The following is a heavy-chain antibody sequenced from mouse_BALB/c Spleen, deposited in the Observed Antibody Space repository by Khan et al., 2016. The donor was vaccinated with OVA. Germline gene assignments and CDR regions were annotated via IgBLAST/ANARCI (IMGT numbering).Heavy chain of an antibody. CDR1: GYSFTGYY. J-gene: IGHJ3*01. CDR2: ISCYNGAT. Sequence: LVKTGASVKISCKASGYSFTGYYIHWVKQSHGKNLEWLGYISCYNGATSYNQKFKDRATFTVDTSSSTAYMQFNSLTSEDSAVYFCAREGDGLASWGQGTLVTVSA. CDR3: AREGDGLAS. V-gene: IGHV1S34*01.